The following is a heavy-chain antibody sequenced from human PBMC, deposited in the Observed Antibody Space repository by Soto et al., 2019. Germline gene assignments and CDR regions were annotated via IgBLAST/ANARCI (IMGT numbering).Heavy chain of an antibody. V-gene: IGHV3-30-3*01. CDR3: ARNYGSYYYYGMDV. CDR2: ISYDGSNK. CDR1: GFTFSSYA. Sequence: QVQLVESGGGVVQPGRSLRLSCAASGFTFSSYAMHWVRQAPGKGLEWVAVISYDGSNKYYADSVKGRFTISRDNSKNTLYLQMNSLRAEDTAVYYCARNYGSYYYYGMDVWGQGTTVTVSS. D-gene: IGHD3-10*01. J-gene: IGHJ6*02.